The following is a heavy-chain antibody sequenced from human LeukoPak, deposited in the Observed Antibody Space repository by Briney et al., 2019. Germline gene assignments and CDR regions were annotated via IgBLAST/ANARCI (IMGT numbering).Heavy chain of an antibody. J-gene: IGHJ4*02. V-gene: IGHV1-18*01. CDR1: GYTFTSYG. CDR3: ASSRPRYCSSTSCYDFDY. Sequence: GASVKVSCKASGYTFTSYGISWVRQAPGQGLEWMGWISAYNGNTNYAQKLQGRVTMTTDTSTSTAYMELRSLRSDDTAVYYCASSRPRYCSSTSCYDFDYWGQGTLVTVSS. CDR2: ISAYNGNT. D-gene: IGHD2-2*01.